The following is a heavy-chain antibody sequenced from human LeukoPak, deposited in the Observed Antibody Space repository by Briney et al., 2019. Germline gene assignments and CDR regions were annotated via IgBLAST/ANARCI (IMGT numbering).Heavy chain of an antibody. Sequence: ASVKVSCKASGYTFTDYYMHWVRQAPGQGLEWMGWINPNSGNTGYAQKFQGRVTITRNTSISTAYMELSSLRSEDTAVYYCARGAGYYYYYMDVWGKGTTVTVSS. CDR1: GYTFTDYY. J-gene: IGHJ6*03. CDR2: INPNSGNT. D-gene: IGHD6-13*01. V-gene: IGHV1-8*03. CDR3: ARGAGYYYYYMDV.